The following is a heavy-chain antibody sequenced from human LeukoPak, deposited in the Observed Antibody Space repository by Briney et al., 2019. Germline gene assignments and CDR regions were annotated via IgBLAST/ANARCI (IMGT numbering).Heavy chain of an antibody. CDR1: GGSISSGSYC. CDR3: ARDSSSWLDYFDY. CDR2: IYSSGST. V-gene: IGHV4-61*09. J-gene: IGHJ4*02. D-gene: IGHD6-13*01. Sequence: SETLSLTCTVSGGSISSGSYCWSWIRQPAGKGLEWVGHIYSSGSTNYNPSLKSRVTISVDTSKNQFSLKLSSVAAADTAVYYCARDSSSWLDYFDYWGPGTLVTVSS.